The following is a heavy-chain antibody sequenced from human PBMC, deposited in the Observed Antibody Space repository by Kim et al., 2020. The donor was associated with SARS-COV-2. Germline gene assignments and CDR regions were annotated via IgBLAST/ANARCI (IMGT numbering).Heavy chain of an antibody. CDR1: GGSISSYS. D-gene: IGHD3-10*01. V-gene: IGHV4-59*08. CDR3: ARQRGSGSYYIQFDP. J-gene: IGHJ5*02. Sequence: SETLSLTCTVSGGSISSYSWSWIRQPPGKGLEWIGYIYYSESTNYNPSLKSRVTISVDTSNNQFSLKLNSVTAADTAVYYCARQRGSGSYYIQFDPWGQGTLVTVSS. CDR2: IYYSEST.